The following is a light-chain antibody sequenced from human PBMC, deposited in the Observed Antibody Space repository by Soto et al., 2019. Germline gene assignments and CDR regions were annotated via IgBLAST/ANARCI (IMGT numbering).Light chain of an antibody. Sequence: EIVLSQSPGTLSLSPVVRAPLSCRASQSVNSRLAWYQQKTGQTPRLLIYDASTRATGIPNRFSGSGSGTDLTLTISSLQSEDFAVYYCQKYNNWPWTCGQGTQVDIK. V-gene: IGKV3-15*01. CDR2: DAS. J-gene: IGKJ1*01. CDR3: QKYNNWPWT. CDR1: QSVNSR.